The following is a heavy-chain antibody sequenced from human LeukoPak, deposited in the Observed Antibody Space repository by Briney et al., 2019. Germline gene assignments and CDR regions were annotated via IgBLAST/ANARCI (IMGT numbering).Heavy chain of an antibody. CDR3: ARGKYDTSGYYQQFDF. Sequence: PSETLSLTCTVSGGSISGYYWNWIRQSAGKGLEWIGRIYSSGSTNYNPSLESRVTMSVETSKNQLSLKLSSVTAADTAVYYCARGKYDTSGYYQQFDFWGQGTLVTVSS. V-gene: IGHV4-4*07. J-gene: IGHJ4*02. CDR2: IYSSGST. CDR1: GGSISGYY. D-gene: IGHD3-22*01.